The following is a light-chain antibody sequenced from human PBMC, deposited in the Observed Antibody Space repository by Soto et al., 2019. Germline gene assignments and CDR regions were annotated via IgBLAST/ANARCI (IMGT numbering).Light chain of an antibody. CDR1: QSISTN. Sequence: EVVMTQSPATLSVSPGERVTLSCRASQSISTNLAWFQQKPGQAPRLLIFDASTRATGVPARFSGSGSGTEFSLIFSRLQSEDFAVYYCQQYNHWWTFGQGTKVDIK. J-gene: IGKJ1*01. V-gene: IGKV3-15*01. CDR2: DAS. CDR3: QQYNHWWT.